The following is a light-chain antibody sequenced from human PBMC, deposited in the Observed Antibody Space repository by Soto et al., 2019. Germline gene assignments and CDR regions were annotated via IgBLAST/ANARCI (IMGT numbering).Light chain of an antibody. Sequence: IQMTKSPSSLSASVGDRVPITCRASQGIRNDLGWYQQKPGKDPKRLIHAASSFQSGVPSRFSGSGSGTEFNLTISRLQTEDFATYDCLQQNSYPWTFGQGTKVDIK. J-gene: IGKJ1*01. V-gene: IGKV1-17*01. CDR2: AAS. CDR3: LQQNSYPWT. CDR1: QGIRND.